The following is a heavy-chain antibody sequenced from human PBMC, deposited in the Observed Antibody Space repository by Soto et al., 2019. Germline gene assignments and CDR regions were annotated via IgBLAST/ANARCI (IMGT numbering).Heavy chain of an antibody. CDR3: ARAPIVVVVAATPDAFDI. D-gene: IGHD2-15*01. Sequence: GGSLRLSCAASGFTFSDYYMSWIRQAPGKGLEWVSYISSSGSTIYYADSVKGRFTISRDNAKNSLYLQMNSLRAEDTAVYYCARAPIVVVVAATPDAFDIWGQGTMVTVSS. V-gene: IGHV3-11*01. CDR1: GFTFSDYY. J-gene: IGHJ3*02. CDR2: ISSSGSTI.